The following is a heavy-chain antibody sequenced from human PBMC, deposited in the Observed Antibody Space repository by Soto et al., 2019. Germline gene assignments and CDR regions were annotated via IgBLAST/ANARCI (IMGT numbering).Heavy chain of an antibody. J-gene: IGHJ4*02. CDR3: ARHDHGGFSGRVGECDY. Sequence: EVQLVQSGAEVKKPGESLRISCKGSGYSFTSYWISWVRQMPGKGLEWMGRIDPSDSFTDYSPSFQGHVTFSADKSINTAYLQWSSLKASDIGMYFCARHDHGGFSGRVGECDYWGQGTLVTVSS. D-gene: IGHD3-16*01. V-gene: IGHV5-10-1*03. CDR2: IDPSDSFT. CDR1: GYSFTSYW.